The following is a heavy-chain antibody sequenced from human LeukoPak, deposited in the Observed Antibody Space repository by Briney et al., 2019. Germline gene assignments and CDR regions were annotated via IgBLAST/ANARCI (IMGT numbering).Heavy chain of an antibody. Sequence: GGSLRLSCAASGFTVSNNYMSWVRQAPGKGPEWVSVIYSDGSTYYADSVKGRFTISRDNSKNTMYLQMNSLRAEDTAVYHCARDTNTKNWGQGTLVTVSS. J-gene: IGHJ4*02. CDR1: GFTVSNNY. V-gene: IGHV3-53*01. CDR3: ARDTNTKN. CDR2: IYSDGST.